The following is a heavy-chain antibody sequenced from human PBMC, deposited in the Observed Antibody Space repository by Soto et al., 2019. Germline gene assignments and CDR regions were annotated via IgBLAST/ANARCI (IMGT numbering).Heavy chain of an antibody. CDR1: GGSISSGGYS. Sequence: PSETLSLTCAVSGGSISSGGYSWTWIRQPPGKGLEWIGYIYNIGFTRYNPSLKSRVSISVDTSKNQFSLKLTSVTAADTAVYYCTTQGFGGLHGLVDVWGQGTTVTVSS. CDR3: TTQGFGGLHGLVDV. D-gene: IGHD3-10*01. J-gene: IGHJ6*02. CDR2: IYNIGFT. V-gene: IGHV4-61*08.